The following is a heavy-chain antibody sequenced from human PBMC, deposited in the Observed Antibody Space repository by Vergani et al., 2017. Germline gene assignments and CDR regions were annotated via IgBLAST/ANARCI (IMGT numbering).Heavy chain of an antibody. CDR2: IYHSGST. Sequence: QLQLQESGSGLVKPSQTLSLTCAVSGGSISSGGYSWSWIRQPPGKGLEWIGYIYHSGSTYYNPSLKSRVTMSVDTSKNHLSLRVTSMTAADPAVYFCAGPVVPSAIADGYHIWGQGTMVTVSS. CDR1: GGSISSGGYS. CDR3: AGPVVPSAIADGYHI. V-gene: IGHV4-30-2*03. J-gene: IGHJ3*02. D-gene: IGHD6-13*01.